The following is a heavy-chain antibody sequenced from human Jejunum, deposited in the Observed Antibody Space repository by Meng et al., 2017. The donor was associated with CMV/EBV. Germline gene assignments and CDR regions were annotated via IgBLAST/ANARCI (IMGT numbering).Heavy chain of an antibody. CDR3: ANQMPWNYYHGMDL. CDR2: ISGSGDSI. J-gene: IGHJ6*02. Sequence: GLSFSSHEMHWVRQAPGKGLEWLSYISGSGDSIYYADSVKGRFTISRDNAKKSVYLQMNSLRVEDTAVYYCANQMPWNYYHGMDLWGQGTTVTVSS. CDR1: GLSFSSHE. V-gene: IGHV3-48*03. D-gene: IGHD1-7*01.